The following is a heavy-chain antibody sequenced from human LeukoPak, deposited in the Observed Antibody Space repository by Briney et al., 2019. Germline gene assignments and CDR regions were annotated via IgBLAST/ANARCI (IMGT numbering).Heavy chain of an antibody. Sequence: GGSLRLSCAASGFTFSCYAMLWVRQAPGKGLEWVAFIQYDGRNKCCADSVKGGFTVSRDNSKNTLYPQMNSLRVEDTAIYYCAKDKNDSGDYSSMDVWGKGTTVTVSS. J-gene: IGHJ6*03. CDR2: IQYDGRNK. D-gene: IGHD4-17*01. CDR1: GFTFSCYA. V-gene: IGHV3-30*02. CDR3: AKDKNDSGDYSSMDV.